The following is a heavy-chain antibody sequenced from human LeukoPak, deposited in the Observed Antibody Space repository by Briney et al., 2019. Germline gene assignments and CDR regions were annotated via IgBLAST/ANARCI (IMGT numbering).Heavy chain of an antibody. CDR2: ISSSGGTI. J-gene: IGHJ4*02. CDR3: ARGKLTMVIK. CDR1: GFTFSSYE. D-gene: IGHD4/OR15-4a*01. V-gene: IGHV3-48*03. Sequence: GGSLRLSCAASGFTFSSYEMKWVRQAPGKGLEWVPYISSSGGTIFYADSVKGRFTISRDNAKNSLYLQMNSLTADDTAVYYCARGKLTMVIKWGQGTLVTVSS.